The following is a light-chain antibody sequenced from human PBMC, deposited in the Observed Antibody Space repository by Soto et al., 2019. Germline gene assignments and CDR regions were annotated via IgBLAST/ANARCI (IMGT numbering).Light chain of an antibody. V-gene: IGLV2-14*01. CDR1: SSDVGGYNY. J-gene: IGLJ2*01. CDR2: DVS. Sequence: QSALTQPASVSGSPGQSITISCTGTSSDVGGYNYVSWYQQHPGKAPKLMIYDVSNRPSGVSNRFSSSKSGNTASLTISGLQAEDEADYYCRSYTSSSTLVVFGGRTKVTVL. CDR3: RSYTSSSTLVV.